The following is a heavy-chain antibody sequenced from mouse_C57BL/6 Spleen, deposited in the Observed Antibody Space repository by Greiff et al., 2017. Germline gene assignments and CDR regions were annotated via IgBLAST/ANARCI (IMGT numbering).Heavy chain of an antibody. Sequence: VQLQESGAELARPGASVKLSCKASGYTFTSYGISWVKQRTGQGLEWIGEIYPRSGNTYYNEKFKGKATLTADKSSSTAYMELRSLTSEDSAVYFCARDGYDSDYFDYWGQGTTLTVSS. CDR1: GYTFTSYG. D-gene: IGHD2-4*01. V-gene: IGHV1-81*01. CDR3: ARDGYDSDYFDY. J-gene: IGHJ2*01. CDR2: IYPRSGNT.